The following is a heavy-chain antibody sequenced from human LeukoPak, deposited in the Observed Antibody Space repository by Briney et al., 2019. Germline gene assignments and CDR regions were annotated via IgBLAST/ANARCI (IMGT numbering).Heavy chain of an antibody. CDR3: ARDRSRRGSSVTIGY. CDR2: ISYDGSNK. J-gene: IGHJ4*02. D-gene: IGHD4-17*01. CDR1: GFTFSSYA. V-gene: IGHV3-30*01. Sequence: GGSLRLSCSASGFTFSSYAMHWVRQAPGKGLEWVAVISYDGSNKYYADSVKGRFTISRDNSKNTLYLQMNSLSAEDAAVYYCARDRSRRGSSVTIGYWGQGTLVTVSS.